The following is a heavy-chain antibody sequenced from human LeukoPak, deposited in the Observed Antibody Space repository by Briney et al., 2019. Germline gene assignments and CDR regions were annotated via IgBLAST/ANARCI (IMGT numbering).Heavy chain of an antibody. CDR2: INHSGST. D-gene: IGHD3-10*01. CDR3: ARGHSLASSYYGSGSMGMDV. Sequence: PWETLSLTCAVYGGSFSGYYWSWIRQPPRKGLKWIGEINHSGSTNYNPSLKSRVTISVDTSKNQFSLKLSSVTAADTAVYYCARGHSLASSYYGSGSMGMDVWGQGTTVTVSS. V-gene: IGHV4-34*01. CDR1: GGSFSGYY. J-gene: IGHJ6*02.